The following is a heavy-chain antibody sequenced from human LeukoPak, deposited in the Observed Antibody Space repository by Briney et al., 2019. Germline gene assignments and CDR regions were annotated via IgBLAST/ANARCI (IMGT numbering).Heavy chain of an antibody. CDR1: GFAFSNYN. Sequence: GGSLRLSCAASGFAFSNYNMNWVRQAPGTGLVWVSRINSDGSSTRYADSVKGRFTISRDNAKNALYLQMNSLRAEDTAVYYCARAGLMATGPDYWGQGALVTVSS. D-gene: IGHD5-24*01. V-gene: IGHV3-74*01. CDR3: ARAGLMATGPDY. J-gene: IGHJ4*02. CDR2: INSDGSST.